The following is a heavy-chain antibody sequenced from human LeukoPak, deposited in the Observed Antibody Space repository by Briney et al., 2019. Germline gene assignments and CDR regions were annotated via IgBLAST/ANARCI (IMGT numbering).Heavy chain of an antibody. CDR3: ARGGWYPESFQH. Sequence: SETLSLTCTVSGDSISSSSYYWNWIRQPPGKGLEWIGYIYYSGSTNYNPSLKSRVTISVDTSKNQFSLKLSSVTAADTAVYYCARGGWYPESFQHWGQGALVTVSS. D-gene: IGHD6-19*01. V-gene: IGHV4-61*01. CDR2: IYYSGST. J-gene: IGHJ1*01. CDR1: GDSISSSSYY.